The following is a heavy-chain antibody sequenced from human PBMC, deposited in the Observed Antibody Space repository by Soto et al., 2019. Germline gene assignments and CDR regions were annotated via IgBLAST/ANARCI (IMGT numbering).Heavy chain of an antibody. V-gene: IGHV4-34*01. CDR3: ARGAAYRDVGVAYALDV. J-gene: IGHJ6*02. D-gene: IGHD3-3*01. Sequence: PSETLSLTCEVYGGSFSGYYWTWIRQPPGKGLEWIAEINHSGSTNYNPSLTSRVTISLDTSKNHFSLKLSSVTAADTAVYYCARGAAYRDVGVAYALDVWGQGTTVTVSS. CDR1: GGSFSGYY. CDR2: INHSGST.